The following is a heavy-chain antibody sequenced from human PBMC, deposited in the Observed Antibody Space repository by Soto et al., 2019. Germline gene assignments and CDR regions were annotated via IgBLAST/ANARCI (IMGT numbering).Heavy chain of an antibody. Sequence: SETLSLTCTVSGGSISSYYWSWIRQPPGKGLEWIGYIYYSGSTNYNPSLKSRVTISVDTSKNQFSLKLSSVTAADTAVYYCARFDYGDSLGYWGQGTLVTVSS. CDR2: IYYSGST. V-gene: IGHV4-59*01. CDR3: ARFDYGDSLGY. CDR1: GGSISSYY. J-gene: IGHJ4*02. D-gene: IGHD4-17*01.